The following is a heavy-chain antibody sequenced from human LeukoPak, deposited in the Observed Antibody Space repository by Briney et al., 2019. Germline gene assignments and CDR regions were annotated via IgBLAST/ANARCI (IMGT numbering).Heavy chain of an antibody. D-gene: IGHD3-10*01. J-gene: IGHJ4*02. Sequence: PGGSLRPSCAASGFTFSSYAMHGVRQAPGKGLEWVAVISYDGSNKYYADSVKGRFTISRDNSKNTLYLQMNSLRAEDTAVYYCARKAYYGSGSYSDYWGQGTLVTVSS. CDR1: GFTFSSYA. V-gene: IGHV3-30-3*01. CDR2: ISYDGSNK. CDR3: ARKAYYGSGSYSDY.